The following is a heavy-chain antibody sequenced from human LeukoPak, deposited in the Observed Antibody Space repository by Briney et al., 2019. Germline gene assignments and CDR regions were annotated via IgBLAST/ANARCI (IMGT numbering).Heavy chain of an antibody. J-gene: IGHJ4*02. D-gene: IGHD6-6*01. V-gene: IGHV5-51*01. CDR2: IYPGDSDT. CDR1: GYSFTSYW. Sequence: GESLKISCRGSGYSFTSYWIGWVRQMPGKGLEWMGIIYPGDSDTRYSPSFQGQVTISADKSISTAYLQWSSLKASDTAMYYCASGSSSSGDYFDYWGQGTLVTVSS. CDR3: ASGSSSSGDYFDY.